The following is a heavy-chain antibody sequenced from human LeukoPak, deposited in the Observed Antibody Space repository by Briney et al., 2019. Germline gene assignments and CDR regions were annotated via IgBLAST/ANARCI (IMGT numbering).Heavy chain of an antibody. CDR3: ANGGWLDY. CDR1: GFSFRRYW. J-gene: IGHJ4*02. Sequence: GGSLRLSCAASGFSFRRYWMSWARQAPGKGLEWVANIKQDGSEKYYVDSVKGRFTISRDNAKNSLYLQMDSLRAEDTAVYYCANGGWLDYWGQGTLVTVSS. D-gene: IGHD5-24*01. CDR2: IKQDGSEK. V-gene: IGHV3-7*01.